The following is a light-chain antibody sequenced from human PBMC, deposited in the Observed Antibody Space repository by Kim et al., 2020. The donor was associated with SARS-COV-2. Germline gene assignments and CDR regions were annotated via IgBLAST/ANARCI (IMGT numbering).Light chain of an antibody. V-gene: IGKV1-39*01. CDR1: QSIGSY. CDR2: AAS. CDR3: QQSYNTPFT. Sequence: DIQMTQSTSSLSASVGDRVTITCRASQSIGSYVNWYQQKPGKAPKLLIYAASSFQSGVPSRFSGSGSGTDFTLTISSLQPEDFATYYCQQSYNTPFTFGPGTKVDIK. J-gene: IGKJ3*01.